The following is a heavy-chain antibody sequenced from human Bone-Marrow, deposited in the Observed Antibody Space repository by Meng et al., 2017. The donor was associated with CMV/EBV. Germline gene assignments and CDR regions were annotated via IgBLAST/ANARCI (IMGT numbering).Heavy chain of an antibody. V-gene: IGHV1-18*01. CDR2: ISAYNGNT. D-gene: IGHD4-11*01. J-gene: IGHJ6*02. Sequence: ASVKVSCKASGYTFTSYGISWVRQAPGQGLEWMGWISAYNGNTNYAQKLQGRVTMTTDHMELSRLRFEDTAVYYCARSGHLARDSLYYHYVMDVWGQGTTVTVSS. CDR3: ARSGHLARDSLYYHYVMDV. CDR1: GYTFTSYG.